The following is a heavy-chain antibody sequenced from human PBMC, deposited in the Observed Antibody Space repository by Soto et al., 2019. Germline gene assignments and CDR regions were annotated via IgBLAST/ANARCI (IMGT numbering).Heavy chain of an antibody. CDR1: RFTFSTYG. J-gene: IGHJ5*02. CDR2: ISGSGGNT. CDR3: AKSAMIRGGGWFDP. Sequence: EVQLLESGGGLVQPGGSLRLSCAASRFTFSTYGMSWVRQAPGKGLEWVSDISGSGGNTYYADSVKGRFTISGDNSKNTLYLQMNSLRAEDTAVYYCAKSAMIRGGGWFDPWGQGTLVTVSS. V-gene: IGHV3-23*01. D-gene: IGHD3-10*01.